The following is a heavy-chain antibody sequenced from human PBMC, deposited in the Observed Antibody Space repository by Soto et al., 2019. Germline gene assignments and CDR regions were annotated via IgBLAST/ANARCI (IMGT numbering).Heavy chain of an antibody. CDR1: GDSISSSSYY. J-gene: IGHJ6*02. Sequence: QLQLQESGPGLVKPSETLSLTCTVSGDSISSSSYYWGWIRQPPGKGLEWIGNIYYSGSTYYNPSLQSRVTISVDTSKNEFSLKLSSVTAADTAVYYCARRRVDFSRMDVWGQGTTVTVSS. D-gene: IGHD3-3*01. CDR2: IYYSGST. V-gene: IGHV4-39*01. CDR3: ARRRVDFSRMDV.